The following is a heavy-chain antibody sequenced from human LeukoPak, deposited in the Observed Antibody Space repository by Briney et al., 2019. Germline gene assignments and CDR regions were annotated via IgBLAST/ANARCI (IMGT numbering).Heavy chain of an antibody. J-gene: IGHJ4*02. CDR3: ARDVVVPAAIPFDY. CDR1: GGTFSSYA. Sequence: GSSVKVSCKASGGTFSSYAISWVRQAPGQELEWMGRIIPIFGIANYAQKFQGRVTITADKSTSTAYMELSSLRSEDTAVYYCARDVVVPAAIPFDYWGQGTLVTVSS. V-gene: IGHV1-69*04. D-gene: IGHD2-2*01. CDR2: IIPIFGIA.